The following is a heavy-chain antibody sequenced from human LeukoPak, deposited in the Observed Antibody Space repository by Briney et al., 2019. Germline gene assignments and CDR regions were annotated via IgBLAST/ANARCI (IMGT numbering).Heavy chain of an antibody. J-gene: IGHJ4*02. CDR2: IYRGST. CDR3: ARGGDYEIDY. D-gene: IGHD4-17*01. CDR1: GVSIRTYY. V-gene: IGHV4-59*01. Sequence: SETLSLTCTVSGVSIRTYYWNWIRQPPGKGPEWIGYIYRGSTNSNPSFESRVTIAVDTSKKQFGLKLSSVTAADTAVYYCARGGDYEIDYWGQGILVTVSS.